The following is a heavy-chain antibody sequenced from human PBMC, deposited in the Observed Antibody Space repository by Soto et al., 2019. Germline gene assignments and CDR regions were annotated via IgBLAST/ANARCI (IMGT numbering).Heavy chain of an antibody. CDR1: GFSFSSYD. CDR2: IIGYIGPT. J-gene: IGHJ4*01. D-gene: IGHD5-18*01. CDR3: AKGSTHSFSSDH. Sequence: GGSLRLSCVASGFSFSSYDMSWVRQAPGKGLEWVSFIIGYIGPTYYADSVKGRFTISRDNSKNTLYLQMIRLGAEDTAAYYCAKGSTHSFSSDHWGQGTRVTVSS. V-gene: IGHV3-23*01.